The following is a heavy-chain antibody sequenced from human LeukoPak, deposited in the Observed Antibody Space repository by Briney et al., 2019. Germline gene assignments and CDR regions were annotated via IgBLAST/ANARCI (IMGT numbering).Heavy chain of an antibody. J-gene: IGHJ4*02. Sequence: GGSLRLSCAASGFTVSSNYMSWVRQVPGKGLEWVSVIYSGGSTYYADSVEGRFTISRDNSKKTLYLQMNRLRGEDTAVYYCARVPYSSGWYFDYWGQGTLVTVSS. CDR3: ARVPYSSGWYFDY. V-gene: IGHV3-53*01. CDR1: GFTVSSNY. CDR2: IYSGGST. D-gene: IGHD6-19*01.